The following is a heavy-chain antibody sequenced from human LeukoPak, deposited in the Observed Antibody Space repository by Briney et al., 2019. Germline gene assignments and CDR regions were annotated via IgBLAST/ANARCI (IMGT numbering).Heavy chain of an antibody. CDR1: GFTFSSYG. CDR2: IWYDGSNK. D-gene: IGHD2-2*02. V-gene: IGHV3-33*06. J-gene: IGHJ4*02. CDR3: AKDGYCSSTSCYSDFDY. Sequence: GGSLRLSCAASGFTFSSYGMHWVRQAPGKGLEWVAVIWYDGSNKYYADSVKGRFTISRDNSKNTLYLQMNSLRAEDTAVYYCAKDGYCSSTSCYSDFDYWGQGTLVTVSS.